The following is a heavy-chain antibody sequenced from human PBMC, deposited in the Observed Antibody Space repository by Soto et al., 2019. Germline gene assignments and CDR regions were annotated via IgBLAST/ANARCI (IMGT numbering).Heavy chain of an antibody. D-gene: IGHD5-18*01. CDR1: GGTFSSYA. Sequence: QVQLVQSGAEVKKPGSSVKVSCKASGGTFSSYAISWVRQAPGQGLEGMGGIIPIFGTANYAQKFQGRVTITADESTSTAYRELSSLRSEDPAVYYCARDTGYRYGTSPPWGQGTLVTVSS. CDR3: ARDTGYRYGTSPP. CDR2: IIPIFGTA. J-gene: IGHJ5*02. V-gene: IGHV1-69*01.